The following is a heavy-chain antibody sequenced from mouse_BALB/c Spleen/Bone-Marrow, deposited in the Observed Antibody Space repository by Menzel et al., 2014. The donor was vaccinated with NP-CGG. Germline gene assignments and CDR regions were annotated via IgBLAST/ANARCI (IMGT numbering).Heavy chain of an antibody. CDR2: IFPGNFYT. Sequence: QVQLQQSGPELVKPGASVRISCKASSYTFTSYYIHWVKQRPGQGLEWIGWIFPGNFYTKFNENFKGWATLTADKSSSTAYMHLSSLTSEDSAVYFCARDDYDYWGQGTTLTVSS. J-gene: IGHJ2*01. CDR1: SYTFTSYY. CDR3: ARDDYDY. D-gene: IGHD2-4*01. V-gene: IGHV1S56*01.